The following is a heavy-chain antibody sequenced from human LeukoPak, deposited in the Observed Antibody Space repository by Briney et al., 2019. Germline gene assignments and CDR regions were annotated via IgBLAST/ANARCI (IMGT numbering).Heavy chain of an antibody. CDR3: AGGRARWLQSFHFDY. D-gene: IGHD5-24*01. V-gene: IGHV4-59*01. CDR1: GGSISSYY. CDR2: IYYSGST. J-gene: IGHJ4*02. Sequence: PSETLSLTCTVSGGSISSYYWSWIRQPPGEGLEWIGYIYYSGSTNYNPSLKSRVTISVDTSKNQFSLKLSSVTAADTAVYYCAGGRARWLQSFHFDYWGQGTLVTVSS.